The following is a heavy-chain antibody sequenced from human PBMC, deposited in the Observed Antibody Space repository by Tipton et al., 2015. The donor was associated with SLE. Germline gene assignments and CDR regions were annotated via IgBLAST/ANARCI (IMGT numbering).Heavy chain of an antibody. Sequence: QSGAEVKKSGASVKVSCKVSGYTFTGHYLYWVRQAPGQGLEWMARIDPYSGDTNYTQKFQGRVTMTRDTSINTVYMEVNSLRSDDTAIYYCARGGEVGLFDYWGQGTLVTVSS. D-gene: IGHD1-26*01. CDR2: IDPYSGDT. CDR1: GYTFTGHY. CDR3: ARGGEVGLFDY. V-gene: IGHV1-2*06. J-gene: IGHJ4*02.